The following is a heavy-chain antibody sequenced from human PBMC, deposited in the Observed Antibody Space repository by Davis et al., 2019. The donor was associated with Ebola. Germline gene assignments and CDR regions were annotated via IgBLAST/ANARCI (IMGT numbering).Heavy chain of an antibody. CDR3: AGGTVNTLGDY. J-gene: IGHJ4*02. Sequence: SETLSLTCPPPGSPFSSYHWSWIRQPPGKGLEWIGYIYYSGSTNYNPTLKSRVTISVDTSKNQFSLKLSSVTAADTAVYYCAGGTVNTLGDYCGQGTLVTVSS. D-gene: IGHD4-11*01. CDR1: GSPFSSYH. CDR2: IYYSGST. V-gene: IGHV4-59*08.